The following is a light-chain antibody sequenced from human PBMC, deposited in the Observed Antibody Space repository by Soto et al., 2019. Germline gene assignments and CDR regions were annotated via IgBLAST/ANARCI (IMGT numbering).Light chain of an antibody. V-gene: IGKV1-9*01. CDR3: QQPNSYPPFT. Sequence: DIQLTQSPSFLSASVRDSVTITCRASQAIPSYIAWYQQKPGKAPKLLIYAVSTLQSGVPSRFSGRGFGTEFTLTISSLQPEDFATYYCQQPNSYPPFTFGPGTKVDVK. J-gene: IGKJ3*01. CDR1: QAIPSY. CDR2: AVS.